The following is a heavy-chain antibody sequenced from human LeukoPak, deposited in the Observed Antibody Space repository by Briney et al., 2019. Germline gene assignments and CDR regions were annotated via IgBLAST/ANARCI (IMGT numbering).Heavy chain of an antibody. V-gene: IGHV4-59*12. CDR1: GGSISSYY. Sequence: PSETLSLTCTVSGGSISSYYWSWIRQPPGKGLEWIGYIYHSGSTYYNPSLKSRVTISVDRSKNQFSLKLSSVTAADTAVYYCAREYCSGGSCYRRRGWFDPWGQGTLVTVSS. CDR2: IYHSGST. CDR3: AREYCSGGSCYRRRGWFDP. D-gene: IGHD2-15*01. J-gene: IGHJ5*02.